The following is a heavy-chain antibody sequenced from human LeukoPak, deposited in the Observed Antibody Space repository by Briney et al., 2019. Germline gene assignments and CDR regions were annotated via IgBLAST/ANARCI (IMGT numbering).Heavy chain of an antibody. CDR1: GGSISSYY. CDR2: IYYSGST. CDR3: AGTTTVTTYFDY. Sequence: SETLSLTCTVSGGSISSYYWSWIRQPPGKGLEWIGYIYYSGSTNYNPSLKSRVTISVDTSKNQFSLKLSSVTAADTAVYYCAGTTTVTTYFDYWGQGTLVTVSS. V-gene: IGHV4-59*01. J-gene: IGHJ4*02. D-gene: IGHD4-17*01.